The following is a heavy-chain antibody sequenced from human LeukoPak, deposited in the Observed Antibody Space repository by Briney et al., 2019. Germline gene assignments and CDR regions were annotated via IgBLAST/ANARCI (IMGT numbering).Heavy chain of an antibody. CDR2: INPNSGGT. CDR3: ARDGHYGSGHVDY. Sequence: GALVRVSCKASGYTFTVFYMQWVRQAPGQGLEWMGWINPNSGGTYTAQKFQGRVTMTRDTSTSTAYMELRSLRSDDTAVYYCARDGHYGSGHVDYWGQGTLVTVLS. D-gene: IGHD3-10*01. V-gene: IGHV1-2*02. J-gene: IGHJ4*02. CDR1: GYTFTVFY.